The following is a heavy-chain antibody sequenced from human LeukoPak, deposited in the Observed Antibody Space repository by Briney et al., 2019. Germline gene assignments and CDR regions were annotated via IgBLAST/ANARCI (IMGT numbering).Heavy chain of an antibody. CDR2: IYYSAST. J-gene: IGHJ5*02. D-gene: IGHD3-16*02. CDR3: ARVDVDYDYVWGSYRYSRFDP. V-gene: IGHV4-61*01. CDR1: GGSVSSGSYY. Sequence: PSETLSLTCTVSGGSVSSGSYYWSWIRQPPGKGLEWIGYIYYSASTNYNPSLKSRVTISVDTSKNQFSLKLSSVTAADTAVYYCARVDVDYDYVWGSYRYSRFDPWGQGTLVTVSS.